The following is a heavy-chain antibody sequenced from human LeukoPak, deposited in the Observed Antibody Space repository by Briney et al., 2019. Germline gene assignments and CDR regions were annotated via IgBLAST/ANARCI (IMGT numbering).Heavy chain of an antibody. CDR1: GFTVSSNY. CDR3: ARDHGSGYYDPFDY. CDR2: IYSGGST. D-gene: IGHD3-22*01. J-gene: IGHJ4*02. V-gene: IGHV3-66*01. Sequence: PGGSLRLSCAASGFTVSSNYMSWVRQAPGKGLEWVSVIYSGGSTYYADSVKGRFTISRDNSKNTLYLQMNSLRAEDTAVYYCARDHGSGYYDPFDYWGQGTLVTVSS.